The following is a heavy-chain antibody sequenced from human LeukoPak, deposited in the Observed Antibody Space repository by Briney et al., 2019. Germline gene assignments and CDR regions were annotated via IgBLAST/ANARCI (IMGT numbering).Heavy chain of an antibody. CDR1: GGSISSSSYY. CDR3: ARKRSRSYYDSSGYFWFDY. J-gene: IGHJ4*02. CDR2: FYYSGST. V-gene: IGHV4-39*02. Sequence: SETLSLTCTVSGGSISSSSYYWGWIRQPPGKGLEWIGTFYYSGSTYYNPSLRSRVTISVDTSRNHFSLKLSSVTAADTAVYYCARKRSRSYYDSSGYFWFDYWGQGTLVTVSS. D-gene: IGHD3-22*01.